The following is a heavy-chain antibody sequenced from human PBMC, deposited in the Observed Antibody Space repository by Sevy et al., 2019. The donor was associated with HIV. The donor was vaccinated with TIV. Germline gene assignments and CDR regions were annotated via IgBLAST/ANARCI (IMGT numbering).Heavy chain of an antibody. D-gene: IGHD2-2*02. CDR3: AGRGGGVPAAIAIVPLDYYYGMDV. J-gene: IGHJ6*02. Sequence: ASVKVSCKASGGTFSSYAISWVRQAPGQGLEWMGGIIPIFGTANYAQKFQGRVTITADESTSTAYMELSSLRSEDTAVYYCAGRGGGVPAAIAIVPLDYYYGMDVWGQGTTVTVSS. CDR2: IIPIFGTA. CDR1: GGTFSSYA. V-gene: IGHV1-69*13.